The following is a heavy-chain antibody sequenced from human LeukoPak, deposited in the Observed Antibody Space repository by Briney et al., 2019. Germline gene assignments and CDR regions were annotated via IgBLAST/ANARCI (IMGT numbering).Heavy chain of an antibody. J-gene: IGHJ4*02. V-gene: IGHV3-30*04. CDR3: ARDHGDGSNLAYHVYY. CDR2: VSYDDTSI. Sequence: PGRSLRLSCAGSGFTFTAYAIHWVRQAPGKGLEWVASVSYDDTSIYYADSVRGRFTISRDNSQNTLYLQMNSLRAEDTANYYCARDHGDGSNLAYHVYYWGQGTLVTVSS. CDR1: GFTFTAYA. D-gene: IGHD5-24*01.